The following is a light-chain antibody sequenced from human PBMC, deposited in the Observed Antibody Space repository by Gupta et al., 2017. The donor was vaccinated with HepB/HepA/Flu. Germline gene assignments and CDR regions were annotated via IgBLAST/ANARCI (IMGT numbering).Light chain of an antibody. V-gene: IGLV3-19*01. J-gene: IGLJ2*01. CDR2: GRS. CDR1: SVRSYY. Sequence: SSELTQDPAVSVALGQTVRITCQGDSVRSYYASWYQQKPGQAPVLVFFGRSNRPAGIPDRFSGSYSRNTAALTITGAQEEEEADYYGNSRDSSVNVVFGGGTRLTVL. CDR3: NSRDSSVNVV.